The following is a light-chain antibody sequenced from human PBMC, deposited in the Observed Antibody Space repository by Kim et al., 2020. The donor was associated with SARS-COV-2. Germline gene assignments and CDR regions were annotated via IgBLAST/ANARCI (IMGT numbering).Light chain of an antibody. V-gene: IGLV3-21*04. CDR2: YDT. CDR3: QVWDSSSVV. J-gene: IGLJ2*01. CDR1: SLATGV. Sequence: VAPGQADRLPCGEDSLATGVVPWYQQKPCQAPVLLIYYDTDRPSGIPERFSGSNSGNAATLTISRVEAGDEADYYCQVWDSSSVVFGGGTQLTVL.